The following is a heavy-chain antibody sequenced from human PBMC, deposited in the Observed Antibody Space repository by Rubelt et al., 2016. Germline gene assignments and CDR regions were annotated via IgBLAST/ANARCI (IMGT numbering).Heavy chain of an antibody. V-gene: IGHV4-34*01. J-gene: IGHJ4*02. CDR3: ARVTGGSSDY. CDR2: INHSGST. Sequence: QVQLQQWGAGLLKPSETLSLTCAVYGGSFSGYYWSWIRQPPGKGLEWIGEINHSGSTNYNPSLKSRVTISVDTSKNQFSLKLSSVTAADTAVYYGARVTGGSSDYWGQGTLATVSS. CDR1: GGSFSGYY. D-gene: IGHD3-16*01.